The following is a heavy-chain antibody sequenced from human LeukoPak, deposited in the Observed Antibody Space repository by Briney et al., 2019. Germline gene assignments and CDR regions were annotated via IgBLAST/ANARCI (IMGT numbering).Heavy chain of an antibody. Sequence: GRSLRLSCAASGFTFGSYGMHWVRQAPGKGLEWVAVISYDGSNKYYADSVKGRFTISRDNSKNTLYLQMNSLRAEDTAVYYCAKELGYSYGLFDYWGQGTLVTVSS. D-gene: IGHD5-18*01. CDR1: GFTFGSYG. CDR2: ISYDGSNK. J-gene: IGHJ4*02. CDR3: AKELGYSYGLFDY. V-gene: IGHV3-30*18.